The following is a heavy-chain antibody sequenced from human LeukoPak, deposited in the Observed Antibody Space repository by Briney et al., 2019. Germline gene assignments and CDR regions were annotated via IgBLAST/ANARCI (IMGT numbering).Heavy chain of an antibody. CDR2: INHSGST. D-gene: IGHD6-19*01. Sequence: SETLSLTCTVSGGSISSGDYYWSWIRQPPGKGLEWIGEINHSGSTNYNPSLKSRVTISVDTSKNQFSLKLGSVTAADTAVYYCARGRKRWLARGFDYWGQGTLVTVSS. CDR3: ARGRKRWLARGFDY. V-gene: IGHV4-39*07. J-gene: IGHJ4*02. CDR1: GGSISSGDYY.